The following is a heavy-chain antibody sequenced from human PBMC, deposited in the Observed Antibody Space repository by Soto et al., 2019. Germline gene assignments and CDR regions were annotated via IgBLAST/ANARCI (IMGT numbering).Heavy chain of an antibody. Sequence: QLQLQESGPGLVEPSETLSLTCTVSGGSISSDFWSWIRQPPGKGLEWIGYIYYSGNTNYNPSLKSRVTMSVDTSKTHCSLRLNSVTAADTAVYYCARGRPREGYHSGHSDFDMWGQGTRVTVSS. J-gene: IGHJ3*02. CDR1: GGSISSDF. V-gene: IGHV4-59*01. D-gene: IGHD5-12*01. CDR3: ARGRPREGYHSGHSDFDM. CDR2: IYYSGNT.